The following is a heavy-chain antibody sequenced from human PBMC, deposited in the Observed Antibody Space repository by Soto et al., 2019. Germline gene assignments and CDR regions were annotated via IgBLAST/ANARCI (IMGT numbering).Heavy chain of an antibody. CDR3: ARGGEKTIFGVVINRNGWFDP. CDR1: GGSFSGYY. D-gene: IGHD3-3*01. CDR2: INHSGST. V-gene: IGHV4-34*01. Sequence: QVQLQQWGAGLLKPSETLSLTCAVYGGSFSGYYWSWIRQPPGKGLEWIGEINHSGSTNYNPSLKSRVTISVDTSKNQFSLKLSSVTAADTAVYYCARGGEKTIFGVVINRNGWFDPWGQGTLVTVSS. J-gene: IGHJ5*02.